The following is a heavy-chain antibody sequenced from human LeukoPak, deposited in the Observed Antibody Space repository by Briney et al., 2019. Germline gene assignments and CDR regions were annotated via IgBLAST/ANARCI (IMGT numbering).Heavy chain of an antibody. CDR3: ARESYYYGSGAYDP. D-gene: IGHD3-10*01. CDR2: SSTCGSTI. V-gene: IGHV3-11*01. Sequence: GGSLRLSCAASGFIISDYYMSWIRQAPGKGLEWLSYSSTCGSTISYADSVKGRFTISRDNAKNSLYLQMNSLRAEDTAVYYCARESYYYGSGAYDPWGQGTLVTVSS. CDR1: GFIISDYY. J-gene: IGHJ5*02.